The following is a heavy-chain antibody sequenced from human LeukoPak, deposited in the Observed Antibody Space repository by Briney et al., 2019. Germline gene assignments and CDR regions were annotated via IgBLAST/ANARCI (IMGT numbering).Heavy chain of an antibody. Sequence: GGSLRLSCAASGFTFNSYWMHWVRQAPGKGLVWVSRINSDGSSASYADSVKGRFTISRDNAKNTLYLQMNSLRAEDTAVYYCARDDDYGDYFFDYWGQGTLVTVSS. CDR3: ARDDDYGDYFFDY. D-gene: IGHD4-17*01. J-gene: IGHJ4*02. CDR2: INSDGSSA. V-gene: IGHV3-74*01. CDR1: GFTFNSYW.